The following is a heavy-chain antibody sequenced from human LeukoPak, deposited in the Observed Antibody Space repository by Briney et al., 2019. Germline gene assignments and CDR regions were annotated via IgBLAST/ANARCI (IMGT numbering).Heavy chain of an antibody. CDR2: IRYDGSNK. CDR1: GFTFSSYG. D-gene: IGHD6-13*01. CDR3: AKDYSSSWLYYFDY. J-gene: IGHJ4*02. V-gene: IGHV3-30*02. Sequence: VGSLRLSCVASGFTFSSYGMHWVRPAPGKGLAGVAFIRYDGSNKYYADSVKGRFTISRDNSKNTLYLHMNSLRAEDTAVYYCAKDYSSSWLYYFDYGGQGTLVTVSS.